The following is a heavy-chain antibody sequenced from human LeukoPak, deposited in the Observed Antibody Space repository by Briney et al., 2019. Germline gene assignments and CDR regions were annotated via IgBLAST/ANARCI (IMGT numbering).Heavy chain of an antibody. CDR1: GFTVSSDS. CDR2: IYSGGST. CDR3: AYGSGYYQGVDY. J-gene: IGHJ4*02. D-gene: IGHD5-12*01. V-gene: IGHV3-53*01. Sequence: GGSLRLSCTVSGFTVSSDSMSWVRQAPGKGLEWVSFIYSGGSTHYSDSVKGRFTISRDNSKNTLYLQMNSLRAEDTAVYYCAYGSGYYQGVDYWGQGTLVTVSS.